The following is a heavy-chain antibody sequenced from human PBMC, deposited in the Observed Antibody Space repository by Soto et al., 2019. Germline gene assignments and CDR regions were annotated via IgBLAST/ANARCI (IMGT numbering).Heavy chain of an antibody. Sequence: SETLSLTCTVSCGSISGSNVFWWWGRQPPGKGLEWRGNIDNSGTSYFNPSLGTRVTFPVDTSKNQFSLTLSSVTAADTAVYYCSRTTGRQLDFWGQGTLVTVSS. J-gene: IGHJ4*02. V-gene: IGHV4-39*01. CDR2: IDNSGTS. D-gene: IGHD4-4*01. CDR1: CGSISGSNVF. CDR3: SRTTGRQLDF.